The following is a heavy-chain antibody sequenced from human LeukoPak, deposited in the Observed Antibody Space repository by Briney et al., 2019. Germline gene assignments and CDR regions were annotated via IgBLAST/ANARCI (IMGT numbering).Heavy chain of an antibody. CDR2: ISSSSSYI. CDR3: ARDRPAPQDIVVVPAAPYYYYGMDV. V-gene: IGHV3-21*01. D-gene: IGHD2-2*01. CDR1: GFTVSSNY. Sequence: GGSLRLSCAASGFTVSSNYMNWVRQAPGKGLEWVSSISSSSSYIYYADSVKGRFTISRDNAKNSLYLQMNSLRAEDTAVYYCARDRPAPQDIVVVPAAPYYYYGMDVWGKGTTVTVSS. J-gene: IGHJ6*04.